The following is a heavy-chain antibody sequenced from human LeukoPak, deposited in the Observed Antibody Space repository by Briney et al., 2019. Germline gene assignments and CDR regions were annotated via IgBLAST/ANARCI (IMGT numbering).Heavy chain of an antibody. Sequence: SQTLSLTCTVSGGSISSGGYYWSWIRQPPGKGLEWIGYIYHSGSTYYNPSLKSRVTISVDRSKNQFSLKLSSVTAADTAVHYCARHGSAAGRNYWGQGTLVTVSS. CDR3: ARHGSAAGRNY. CDR2: IYHSGST. J-gene: IGHJ4*02. V-gene: IGHV4-30-2*01. CDR1: GGSISSGGYY. D-gene: IGHD6-13*01.